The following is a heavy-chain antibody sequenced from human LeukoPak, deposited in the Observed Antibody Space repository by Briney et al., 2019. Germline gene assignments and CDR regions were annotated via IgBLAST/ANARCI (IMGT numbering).Heavy chain of an antibody. V-gene: IGHV3-23*01. Sequence: GGSLRLSGAASGFTFSNYAMSWVRQAPGKRLEWVSAISGSGGSTNYVGSVKGRFTISRDNSKNTLYLQMNSLRAEDTALYYCAKDPRITKNYYYYYCMDVWGKGTTVTVSS. D-gene: IGHD3-3*01. CDR2: ISGSGGST. J-gene: IGHJ6*03. CDR1: GFTFSNYA. CDR3: AKDPRITKNYYYYYCMDV.